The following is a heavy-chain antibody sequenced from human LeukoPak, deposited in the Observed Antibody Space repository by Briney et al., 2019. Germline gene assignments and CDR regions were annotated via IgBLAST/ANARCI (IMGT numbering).Heavy chain of an antibody. CDR3: ARGLLAAAGTSDAFDI. Sequence: ASVKVSCKASGYTFTNYDINWVRQATGQGLEWMGLMNPNSDNTAYAQKFQGRVTMTRNTSIGTAYMELSSLRSEDTAVYYCARGLLAAAGTSDAFDIWGQGTMVTVSS. D-gene: IGHD6-13*01. V-gene: IGHV1-8*01. CDR1: GYTFTNYD. J-gene: IGHJ3*02. CDR2: MNPNSDNT.